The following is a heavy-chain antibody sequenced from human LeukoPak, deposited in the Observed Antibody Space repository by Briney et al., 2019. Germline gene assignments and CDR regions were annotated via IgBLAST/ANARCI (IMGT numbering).Heavy chain of an antibody. V-gene: IGHV3-74*01. CDR2: INSDGSST. D-gene: IGHD3-22*01. CDR3: ARDLGQYYDTSDNWFDP. Sequence: GGSLRLSCAASGFTFSSYWMHWVRHAPGKGLVWVSRINSDGSSTSYADSVKGRFTISRDNAKNTLYLQMNSLRAEDTAVYYCARDLGQYYDTSDNWFDPWGQGTLVTVSS. CDR1: GFTFSSYW. J-gene: IGHJ5*02.